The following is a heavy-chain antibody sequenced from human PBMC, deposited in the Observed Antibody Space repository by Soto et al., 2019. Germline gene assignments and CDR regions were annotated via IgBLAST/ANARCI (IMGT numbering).Heavy chain of an antibody. D-gene: IGHD5-18*01. V-gene: IGHV3-30-3*01. J-gene: IGHJ4*02. CDR2: ISYYGSNK. CDR3: ARCKFVLAEYRAMGLDY. CDR1: GFTFSSYA. Sequence: GGSLRLSCAASGFTFSSYAMHWVRQAPGKGLEWVAVISYYGSNKYYADSVKGRFTISRDNSKNTLYLQMNSLRAEDTAVYYCARCKFVLAEYRAMGLDYWGQGTLVTVSS.